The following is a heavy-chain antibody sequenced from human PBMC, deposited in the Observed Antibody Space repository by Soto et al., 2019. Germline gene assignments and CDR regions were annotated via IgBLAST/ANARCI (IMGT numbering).Heavy chain of an antibody. CDR1: GGSFSGYY. CDR2: INHSGST. Sequence: QVQLQQWGAGLLKPSETLSLTCAVYGGSFSGYYWSWIRQPPGKGLEWIGEINHSGSTNYNPSLKSRVTRSVDTAKNLVSLKRSWVTAADTAVYYSAREPQTKDGEITAAHYCFDYWGQGTLVTVSS. J-gene: IGHJ4*02. V-gene: IGHV4-34*01. D-gene: IGHD6-6*01. CDR3: AREPQTKDGEITAAHYCFDY.